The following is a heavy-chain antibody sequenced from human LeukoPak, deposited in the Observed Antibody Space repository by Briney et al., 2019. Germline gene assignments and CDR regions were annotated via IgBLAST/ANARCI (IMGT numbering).Heavy chain of an antibody. V-gene: IGHV5-51*01. CDR3: ARHSESIEGSGWYSSFDY. D-gene: IGHD6-19*01. J-gene: IGHJ4*02. Sequence: GESLKISCKGSGYSFTSYWIGWVRQMPGKGLEWMGIIYPGDSDTRYSPSFQGQVTISADKSISTAYLQWSSLKASDTAMYYCARHSESIEGSGWYSSFDYWGQGTLVAVSS. CDR1: GYSFTSYW. CDR2: IYPGDSDT.